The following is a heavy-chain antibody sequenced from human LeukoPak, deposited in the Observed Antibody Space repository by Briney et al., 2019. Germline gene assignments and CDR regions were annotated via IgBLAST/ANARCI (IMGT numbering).Heavy chain of an antibody. Sequence: ASLEVSCKASGYTFTGYYMHCVRQAPGQRLEWMGWINPNTVDTNSAQKFQGRVTMTRDTSISTAYMELSRLTSDDTAVYYCARDSYSSTCSFHYCGQGTLVTVSS. D-gene: IGHD6-13*01. J-gene: IGHJ4*02. CDR3: ARDSYSSTCSFHY. CDR1: GYTFTGYY. CDR2: INPNTVDT. V-gene: IGHV1-2*02.